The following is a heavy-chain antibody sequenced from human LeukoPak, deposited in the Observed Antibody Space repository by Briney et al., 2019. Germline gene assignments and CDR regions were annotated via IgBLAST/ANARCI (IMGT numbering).Heavy chain of an antibody. Sequence: PGGSLRLSCAVSGFPFSIYEMNWVRQAPGKGLEWVSNIGSSGTTRYYPDSVKGRFSISRDNAKNSLCLQMNSLRVEDTGVYYCALLAVASDFDYWGQGALVTVSS. CDR1: GFPFSIYE. CDR3: ALLAVASDFDY. V-gene: IGHV3-48*03. CDR2: IGSSGTTR. J-gene: IGHJ4*02. D-gene: IGHD6-19*01.